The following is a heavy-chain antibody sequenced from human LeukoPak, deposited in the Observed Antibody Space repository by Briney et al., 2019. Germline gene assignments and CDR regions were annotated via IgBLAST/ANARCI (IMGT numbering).Heavy chain of an antibody. V-gene: IGHV3-53*01. Sequence: GRSLRLSCAASGFTVSTNYMSWVRQAPGKGLEWVSVIYSGGSTYYADSVKGRFTISRDNSKNTLYLQMNSLRAEDTAVYYCARRLGYCSGGTCSWGQGTLVTVSS. CDR1: GFTVSTNY. J-gene: IGHJ5*02. CDR2: IYSGGST. D-gene: IGHD2-15*01. CDR3: ARRLGYCSGGTCS.